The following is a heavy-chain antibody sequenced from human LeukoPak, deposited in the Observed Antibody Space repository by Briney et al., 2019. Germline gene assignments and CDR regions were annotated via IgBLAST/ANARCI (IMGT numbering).Heavy chain of an antibody. D-gene: IGHD3-22*01. Sequence: PGGSLRLSCAASGFTFSSYAMSWVRQAPGKGLEWVSSISSGSNYIYYADSVKGRFTISRDNAKNSLYLQMNSLRAEDTAVFYCARDGGNYYDSSGYYDYWGQGTLVTVSS. CDR3: ARDGGNYYDSSGYYDY. J-gene: IGHJ4*02. CDR2: ISSGSNYI. CDR1: GFTFSSYA. V-gene: IGHV3-21*01.